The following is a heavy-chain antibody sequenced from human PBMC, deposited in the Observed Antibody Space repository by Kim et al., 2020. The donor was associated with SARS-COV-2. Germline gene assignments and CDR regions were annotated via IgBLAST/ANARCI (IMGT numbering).Heavy chain of an antibody. Sequence: SETLSLTCTVSGGSISSSSYYWGWIRQPPGKGLEWIGSIYYSGSTYYNPSLKSRVTISVDTSKNQFSLKLSSVTAADTAVYYCARHIKAYSSSWYGAWVYFDYWGQGTLVTVSS. D-gene: IGHD6-13*01. V-gene: IGHV4-39*01. CDR2: IYYSGST. CDR3: ARHIKAYSSSWYGAWVYFDY. J-gene: IGHJ4*02. CDR1: GGSISSSSYY.